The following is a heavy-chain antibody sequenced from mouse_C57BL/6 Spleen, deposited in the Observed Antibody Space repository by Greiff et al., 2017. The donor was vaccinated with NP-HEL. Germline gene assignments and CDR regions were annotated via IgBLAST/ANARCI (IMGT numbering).Heavy chain of an antibody. CDR2: IDPSDSYT. Sequence: VQLRQPGAELVKPGASVKLSCKASGYTFTSYWMQWVKQRPGQGLEWIGEIDPSDSYTNYNQKFKGKATLTVDTSSSTAYMQLSSLTSEDSAVYYCARGWSYAMDYWGQGTSVTVSS. CDR1: GYTFTSYW. J-gene: IGHJ4*01. CDR3: ARGWSYAMDY. V-gene: IGHV1-50*01. D-gene: IGHD2-3*01.